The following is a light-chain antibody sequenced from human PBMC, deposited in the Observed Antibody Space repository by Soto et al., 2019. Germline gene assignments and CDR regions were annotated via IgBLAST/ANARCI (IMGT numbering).Light chain of an antibody. CDR3: QQRGKWHST. V-gene: IGKV3D-11*02. J-gene: IGKJ2*02. CDR1: QSGDRY. Sequence: EVVLTPSPDTLSSSPEDLATLSCGVAQSGDRYVDWYHQKLGQAPRLLIYDAYTRATSVGDRFTGSGSATDISLTITSLEPEDFAVYYCQQRGKWHSTFGPGTKVEMK. CDR2: DAY.